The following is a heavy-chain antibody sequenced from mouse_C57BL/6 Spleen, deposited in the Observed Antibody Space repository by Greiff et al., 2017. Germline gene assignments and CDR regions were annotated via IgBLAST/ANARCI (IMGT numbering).Heavy chain of an antibody. V-gene: IGHV1-26*01. CDR1: GYTFTNYY. D-gene: IGHD2-12*01. CDR3: ARDGYYTDY. J-gene: IGHJ2*01. Sequence: VQLQQSGPELVKPGASVKISCKASGYTFTNYYMNWVKQSHGKSLEWIGDINPNNGGTSYNQKFKGKATLTVDNSSSTAYMELRSLTSEDSAVYYCARDGYYTDYWGQGTTLTVSA. CDR2: INPNNGGT.